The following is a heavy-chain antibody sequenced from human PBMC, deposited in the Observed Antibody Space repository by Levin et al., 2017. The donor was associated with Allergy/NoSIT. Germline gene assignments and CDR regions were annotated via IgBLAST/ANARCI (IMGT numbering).Heavy chain of an antibody. D-gene: IGHD6-19*01. CDR1: GGSISSSSYY. J-gene: IGHJ4*02. CDR3: ARTVAGIIDY. CDR2: IYYSGST. Sequence: ESLKISCTVSGGSISSSSYYWGWIRQPPGKGLEWIGSIYYSGSTYYNPSLKSRVTISVDTSKNQFSLKLSSVTAADTAVYYCARTVAGIIDYWGQGTLVTVSS. V-gene: IGHV4-39*01.